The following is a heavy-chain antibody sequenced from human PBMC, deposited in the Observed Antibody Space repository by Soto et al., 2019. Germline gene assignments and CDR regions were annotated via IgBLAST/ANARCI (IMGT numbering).Heavy chain of an antibody. CDR1: GFTFSSYA. J-gene: IGHJ3*02. Sequence: GGSLRLSCAASGFTFSSYAMSWVRQAPGKGLEWVSAISGSGGSTYYADSVKGRFTISRDNSKNTLYLQMNSLRAEDTAVYYCAEEYSGYGKIWVNAFDIWGQGTMVTVSS. CDR3: AEEYSGYGKIWVNAFDI. V-gene: IGHV3-23*01. D-gene: IGHD5-12*01. CDR2: ISGSGGST.